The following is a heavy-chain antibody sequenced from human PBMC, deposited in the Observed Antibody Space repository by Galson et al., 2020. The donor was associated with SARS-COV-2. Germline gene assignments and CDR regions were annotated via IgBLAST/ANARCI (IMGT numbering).Heavy chain of an antibody. D-gene: IGHD3-9*01. CDR2: IYTSGST. CDR3: ARDYDILAGIDY. V-gene: IGHV4-61*09. J-gene: IGHJ4*02. Sequence: SETLSLTCTVSGGSISSGSYYWSWIRQPAGKGLEWLGHIYTSGSTNYNPSLKSRVTISVDTSKNKFSLKLSSVTASDTAVYYCARDYDILAGIDYWGQGTLVTVAS. CDR1: GGSISSGSYY.